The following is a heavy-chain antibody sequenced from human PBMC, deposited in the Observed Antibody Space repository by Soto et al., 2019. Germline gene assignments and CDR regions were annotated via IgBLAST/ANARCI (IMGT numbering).Heavy chain of an antibody. V-gene: IGHV1-69*12. CDR2: FIPSFPAP. J-gene: IGHJ5*02. D-gene: IGHD2-21*01. Sequence: VQFVQSGAELKKPGSSVRVSCRASGGTIKTYTLSWVRQAPGQGLEWMGAFIPSFPAPNFAQRXEXXXTXXADESPNTGFMAWSGLRPEDTALYFCATGEVVPSFPNWLDTWGQGTHVIVSS. CDR1: GGTIKTYT. CDR3: ATGEVVPSFPNWLDT.